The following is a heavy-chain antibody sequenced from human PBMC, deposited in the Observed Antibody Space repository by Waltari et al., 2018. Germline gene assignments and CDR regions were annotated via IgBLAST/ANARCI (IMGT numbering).Heavy chain of an antibody. CDR2: IYYSGST. CDR3: EREGHGSGWYGRDY. Sequence: ESGPTLVKPTQTLTLTCTFPGFSLTASGLGVRWIRQPQRQGLAWIASIYYSGSTCYNPSLKSRVNISVDTSKNQLSRKMGSVTAADTAVYYCEREGHGSGWYGRDYWGQGTLVTVSS. J-gene: IGHJ4*02. D-gene: IGHD6-19*01. V-gene: IGHV4-39*07. CDR1: GFSLTASGLG.